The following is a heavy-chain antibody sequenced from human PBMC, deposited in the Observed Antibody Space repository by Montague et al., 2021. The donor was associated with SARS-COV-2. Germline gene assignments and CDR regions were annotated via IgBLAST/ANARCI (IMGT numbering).Heavy chain of an antibody. CDR3: ARSQYHYDSDGYSDAFNV. Sequence: SLRLSCAASGFSFSDYAMHWVRQAPGKRLEYVSTVNDHGGTAYYADSVKGRFTISRDNARNMPYLQMGSLGTEDIAVYYCARSQYHYDSDGYSDAFNVWGQGTMVIVSS. CDR2: VNDHGGTA. J-gene: IGHJ3*01. CDR1: GFSFSDYA. V-gene: IGHV3-64*02. D-gene: IGHD3-22*01.